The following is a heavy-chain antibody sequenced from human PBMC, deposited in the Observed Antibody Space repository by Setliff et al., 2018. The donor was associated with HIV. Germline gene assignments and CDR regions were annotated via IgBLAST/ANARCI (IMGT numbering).Heavy chain of an antibody. CDR3: ARTLYSSFSSFDY. D-gene: IGHD6-19*01. Sequence: ASVKVSCKGSGYTFGSFGISWVRQAPGQGLEWMGWMSGYNGNTNSGQKFQDRVIMTTDTSTATAYMELRSLRSDDTAVYYCARTLYSSFSSFDYWGQGTLVTVSS. CDR2: MSGYNGNT. J-gene: IGHJ4*02. CDR1: GYTFGSFG. V-gene: IGHV1-18*01.